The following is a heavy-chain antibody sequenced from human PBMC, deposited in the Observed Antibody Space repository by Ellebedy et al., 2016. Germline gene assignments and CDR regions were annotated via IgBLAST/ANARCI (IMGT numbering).Heavy chain of an antibody. J-gene: IGHJ5*02. CDR1: GFSLSSSG. CDR2: YWYDGSNE. D-gene: IGHD1-26*01. V-gene: IGHV3-33*01. Sequence: GGSLRLSCAASGFSLSSSGMHWVRQAPGKGLEWVAVYWYDGSNEYYTDSVKGRFTISRDNSKNTLYLQMNSLRAEDTAVYYCARGRILGITYVGQSWFDAWGQGTLVTVSS. CDR3: ARGRILGITYVGQSWFDA.